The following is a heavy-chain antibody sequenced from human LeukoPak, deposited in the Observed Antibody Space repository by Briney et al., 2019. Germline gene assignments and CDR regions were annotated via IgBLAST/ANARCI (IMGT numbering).Heavy chain of an antibody. CDR1: GFTFSSYG. CDR3: AKFPRGKWHIDY. D-gene: IGHD2-21*01. J-gene: IGHJ4*02. Sequence: PGGSLRLSCAASGFTFSSYGMHWVRQAPGKGLEWVANIKQEGIERYYADSVRGRFTISRDNAKNSLYLQLNSLRVEDTAVYYCAKFPRGKWHIDYWGRGTLVTVSS. CDR2: IKQEGIER. V-gene: IGHV3-7*03.